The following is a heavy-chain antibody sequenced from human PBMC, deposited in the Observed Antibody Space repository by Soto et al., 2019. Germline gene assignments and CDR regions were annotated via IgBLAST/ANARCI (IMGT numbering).Heavy chain of an antibody. Sequence: SETLSLTCTVSGGSISSGGYYWSWIRQHPGKGLEWIGYIYYSGSTYYNPSLKSRVTISVDTSKNQFSLKLSSVTAADTAVYYCARHRSLLRYFDWLASMDAFDIWGQGTMVTVSS. V-gene: IGHV4-31*03. D-gene: IGHD3-9*01. J-gene: IGHJ3*02. CDR2: IYYSGST. CDR1: GGSISSGGYY. CDR3: ARHRSLLRYFDWLASMDAFDI.